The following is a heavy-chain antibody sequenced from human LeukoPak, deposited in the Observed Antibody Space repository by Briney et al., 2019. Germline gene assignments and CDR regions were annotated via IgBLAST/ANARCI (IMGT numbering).Heavy chain of an antibody. V-gene: IGHV1-69*05. D-gene: IGHD2-15*01. Sequence: SAKVSCKASGGTFSSYAISWVRQAPGQGLEWMGRIIPIFGTANYAQKFQGRVTITTDESTSTAYMELSSLRSEDTAVYYCARDVRSGGIKWFDPWGQGTLVTVSS. J-gene: IGHJ5*02. CDR2: IIPIFGTA. CDR3: ARDVRSGGIKWFDP. CDR1: GGTFSSYA.